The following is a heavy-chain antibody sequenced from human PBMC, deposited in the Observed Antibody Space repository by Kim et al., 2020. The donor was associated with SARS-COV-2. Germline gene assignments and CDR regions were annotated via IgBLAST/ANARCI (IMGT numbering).Heavy chain of an antibody. J-gene: IGHJ5*02. D-gene: IGHD1-26*01. CDR2: ISYEGSTQ. V-gene: IGHV3-30*03. CDR3: ARNLVGDTDLGP. Sequence: GSLRLSCAASGFTFSSQVMHWVRQAPGKGLEWVALISYEGSTQKYTDSVKGRFTVSRDNSKNTLFLQMNSLRPEDTAVYYCARNLVGDTDLGPWGQGTLVTVSS. CDR1: GFTFSSQV.